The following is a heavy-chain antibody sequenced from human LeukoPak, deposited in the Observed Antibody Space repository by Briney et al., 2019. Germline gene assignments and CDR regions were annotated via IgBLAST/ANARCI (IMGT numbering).Heavy chain of an antibody. CDR2: INHSGST. D-gene: IGHD3-22*01. V-gene: IGHV4-34*01. CDR3: ARGLGGDASGYYFDS. J-gene: IGHJ4*02. CDR1: GGSFKPYY. Sequence: SETLSLTCDVFGGSFKPYYWSWIRQSPGKGLEWIGEINHSGSTNYNPSLKDRFTIFLDTSKKQFSLSLRHVTAADTAVFYCARGLGGDASGYYFDSWGQGTLVTVSS.